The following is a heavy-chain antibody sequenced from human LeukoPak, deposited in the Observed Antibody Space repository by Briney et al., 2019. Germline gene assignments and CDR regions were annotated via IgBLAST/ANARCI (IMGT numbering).Heavy chain of an antibody. D-gene: IGHD6-13*01. Sequence: GGSLRLSCAASGFKFSSFAMNWVRQAPGKGLEWVSSISGSASSIYYADSVKGRFTISRDNSKNTLYLQMNSLRAEDTAVYYCAKDDSSRSPEYFQHWGQGTLVTVSS. V-gene: IGHV3-23*01. CDR1: GFKFSSFA. J-gene: IGHJ1*01. CDR3: AKDDSSRSPEYFQH. CDR2: ISGSASSI.